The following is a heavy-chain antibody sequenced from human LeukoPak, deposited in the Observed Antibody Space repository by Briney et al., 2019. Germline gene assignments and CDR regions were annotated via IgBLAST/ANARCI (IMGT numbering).Heavy chain of an antibody. Sequence: PGGSLRLSCAASGFTFSSYSMNWVRQAPGKGLEWVSAISGSGGSTYYADSVKGRFTISRDNSKNTLYLQMNSLRAEDTAVYYCAKFYYDSSGYYPTAFDYWGQGTLVTVSS. CDR1: GFTFSSYS. V-gene: IGHV3-23*01. CDR2: ISGSGGST. D-gene: IGHD3-22*01. J-gene: IGHJ4*02. CDR3: AKFYYDSSGYYPTAFDY.